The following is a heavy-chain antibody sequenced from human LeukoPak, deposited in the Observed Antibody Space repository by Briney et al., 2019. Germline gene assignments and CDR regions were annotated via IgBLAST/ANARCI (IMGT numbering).Heavy chain of an antibody. J-gene: IGHJ6*02. V-gene: IGHV3-30-3*01. CDR1: GFTFSSYA. CDR3: ARRGYYYDSSGYYGGYYYYGMDV. Sequence: GGSLRLSCAASGFTFSSYAMHWVRQAPGKGLEWVALISYDGSDKYYADSVKGRFTISRDNSKNTLYLQMNSLRAEDTAVYYCARRGYYYDSSGYYGGYYYYGMDVWGQGTTVTVSS. D-gene: IGHD3-22*01. CDR2: ISYDGSDK.